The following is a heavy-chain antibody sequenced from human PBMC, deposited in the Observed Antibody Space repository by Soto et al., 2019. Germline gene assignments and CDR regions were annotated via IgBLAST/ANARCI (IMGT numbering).Heavy chain of an antibody. Sequence: EVQLLDSGGGLVQPGGSLRLSCAAAGFTFSNYAMSWVRQAPGKGLEWVSTINHSGGVTSHADSVKGRFTMSRDNSNYSLYLQMSSLRAEDTALYYCAKGGCSGASCLKGFYYYYMYVWGKGTTVTVSS. CDR1: GFTFSNYA. J-gene: IGHJ6*03. D-gene: IGHD2-15*01. CDR2: INHSGGVT. CDR3: AKGGCSGASCLKGFYYYYMYV. V-gene: IGHV3-23*01.